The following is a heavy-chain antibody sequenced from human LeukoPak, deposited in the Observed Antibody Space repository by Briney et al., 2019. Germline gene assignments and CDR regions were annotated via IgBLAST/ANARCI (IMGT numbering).Heavy chain of an antibody. J-gene: IGHJ4*02. CDR3: ARDCSSTRCQGPVFDN. CDR2: IHPSGGNT. Sequence: ASVKVSCKASGYTFTSNYMHWVRQAPGQGLEWMGIIHPSGGNTNCAQKFQGRVAMTRDTSTSTVYMELSSLRSEDTAIYYCARDCSSTRCQGPVFDNWGQGTLVTVST. V-gene: IGHV1-46*01. D-gene: IGHD2-2*01. CDR1: GYTFTSNY.